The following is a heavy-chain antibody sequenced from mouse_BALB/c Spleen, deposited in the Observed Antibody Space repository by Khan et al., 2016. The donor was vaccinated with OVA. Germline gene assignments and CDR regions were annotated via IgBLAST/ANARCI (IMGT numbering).Heavy chain of an antibody. J-gene: IGHJ4*01. CDR2: ISNLAYSI. CDR3: ARSWAMDY. Sequence: EVELVESGGGLVQPGGSRKLSCAASGFTFSDYGMAWVRQAPGKGPEWVAFISNLAYSIYYVDTVTDRFTISRENAKNTLYLEMSSLRSEDTAMXYYARSWAMDYWGQGTSVTVSS. V-gene: IGHV5-15*02. CDR1: GFTFSDYG.